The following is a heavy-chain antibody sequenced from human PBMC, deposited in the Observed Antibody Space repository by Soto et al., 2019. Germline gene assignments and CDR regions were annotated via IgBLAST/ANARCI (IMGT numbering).Heavy chain of an antibody. CDR2: IYYSGST. J-gene: IGHJ6*02. D-gene: IGHD6-19*01. Sequence: SETLSLTCTVSGGSISSYYWSWIRQPPGKGLEWIGYIYYSGSTNYNPSLKSRVTISVDTSKNQFSLKLSSVTAADTAVYYCARLISSGWPYYYYYGMDVWGQGTTVT. CDR3: ARLISSGWPYYYYYGMDV. V-gene: IGHV4-59*01. CDR1: GGSISSYY.